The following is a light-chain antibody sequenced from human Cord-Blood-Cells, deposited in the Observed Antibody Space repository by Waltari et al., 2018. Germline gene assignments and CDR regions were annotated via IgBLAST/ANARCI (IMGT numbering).Light chain of an antibody. V-gene: IGKV1-5*03. CDR3: QQYNSYST. CDR2: KAS. CDR1: QSISSW. J-gene: IGKJ1*01. Sequence: DIQMTQSPSTLSASVGDRVTITCRSSQSISSWLALYQQKPGKAPKLLIFKASSFNSGVPSRFSGSASGTEFTLTISSLQPDDFATYYCQQYNSYSTFGQGTKVEIK.